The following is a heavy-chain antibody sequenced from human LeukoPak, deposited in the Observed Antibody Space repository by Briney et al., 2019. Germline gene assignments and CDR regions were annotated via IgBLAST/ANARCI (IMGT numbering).Heavy chain of an antibody. D-gene: IGHD6-19*01. CDR2: ISSSSSYI. Sequence: GGSLRLSCAASGFTFSSYSMNWVRQAPGKGLEWVSSISSSSSYIYYADSVKGRFTISRDNAKNSLYLQMNSLRAEDTAVYYCARGPNGRTAVAGTGVDYWGQGTLVTVSS. CDR1: GFTFSSYS. V-gene: IGHV3-21*01. J-gene: IGHJ4*02. CDR3: ARGPNGRTAVAGTGVDY.